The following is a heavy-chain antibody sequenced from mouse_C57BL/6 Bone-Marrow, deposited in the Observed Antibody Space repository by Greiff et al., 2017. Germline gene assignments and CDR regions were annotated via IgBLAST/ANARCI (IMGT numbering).Heavy chain of an antibody. CDR3: ARVFYYPADYYAMDY. D-gene: IGHD2-1*01. CDR1: GYSFTDYN. CDR2: INPNYGTT. V-gene: IGHV1-39*01. Sequence: EVKLVESGPELVKPGASVKISCKASGYSFTDYNMNWVKQSNGKSLEWIGVINPNYGTTSYNQKFKGKATLTVDQSSSTAYMQLNSLTSEDSSVYYCARVFYYPADYYAMDYWGQGTSVTVSS. J-gene: IGHJ4*01.